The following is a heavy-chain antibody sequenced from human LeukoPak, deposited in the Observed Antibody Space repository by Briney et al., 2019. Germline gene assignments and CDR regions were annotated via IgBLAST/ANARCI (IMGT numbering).Heavy chain of an antibody. CDR2: INPDSGGT. Sequence: ASVKVSCKASGYTFTGYYMHWVRQAPAQGLKWMGRINPDSGGTNYAQKFQGRVTMTRDTSISTAYMELSRLRSDDTAVYYCATDYGDYGSWFDPWGQGTLVTVSS. CDR3: ATDYGDYGSWFDP. D-gene: IGHD4-17*01. V-gene: IGHV1-2*06. CDR1: GYTFTGYY. J-gene: IGHJ5*02.